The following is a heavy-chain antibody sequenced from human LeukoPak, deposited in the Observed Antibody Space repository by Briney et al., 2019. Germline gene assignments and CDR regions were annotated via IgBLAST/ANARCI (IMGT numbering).Heavy chain of an antibody. CDR1: GFTFITYA. J-gene: IGHJ6*02. Sequence: GRSLRLSCPVSGFTFITYAMHWVRQAPGKGLEWVAVVSYDGSIKNYADSVKGRFTISRDNAKNSLYLQMNSLRAEDTAVYYCAKRGIAAAGYYYYYGMDVWGQGTTVTVSS. CDR3: AKRGIAAAGYYYYYGMDV. D-gene: IGHD6-13*01. CDR2: VSYDGSIK. V-gene: IGHV3-30-3*02.